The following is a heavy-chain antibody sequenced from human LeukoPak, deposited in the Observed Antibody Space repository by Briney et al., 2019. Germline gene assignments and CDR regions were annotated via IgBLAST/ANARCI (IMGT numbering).Heavy chain of an antibody. D-gene: IGHD3-3*01. Sequence: PGGSLRLSCAASGFTFSSYGMHWVRQAPGKGLEWVAVIWYDGSNKYYADSVKGRFTISRDNSKNTLYLQMNSLRAEDTAVYYCARDGPFPYYDFWSGYYLDYWGQGTLVTVSS. V-gene: IGHV3-33*01. CDR1: GFTFSSYG. CDR3: ARDGPFPYYDFWSGYYLDY. J-gene: IGHJ4*02. CDR2: IWYDGSNK.